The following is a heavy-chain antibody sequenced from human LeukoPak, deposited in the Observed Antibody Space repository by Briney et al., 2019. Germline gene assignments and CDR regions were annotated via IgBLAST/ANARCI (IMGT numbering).Heavy chain of an antibody. J-gene: IGHJ4*02. CDR1: GYTFTSYY. CDR3: ARGPGPADDGGGYCFDY. D-gene: IGHD3-22*01. V-gene: IGHV1-46*01. Sequence: ASVKVSCKASGYTFTSYYLYWVRQAPGQGLEWMGVINPSGGSTTSTQKFQGRVTMTRDTSTSTVYMELRSLRSEDTAVYYCARGPGPADDGGGYCFDYWGQGTLVTVSS. CDR2: INPSGGST.